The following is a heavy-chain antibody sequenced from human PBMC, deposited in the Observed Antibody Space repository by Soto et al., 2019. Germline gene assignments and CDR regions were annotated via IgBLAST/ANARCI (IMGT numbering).Heavy chain of an antibody. J-gene: IGHJ6*02. D-gene: IGHD3-10*01. CDR3: ARARLSNGDPNIYFFYGLDV. V-gene: IGHV1-69*01. CDR1: GDMFRNSA. CDR2: IIPLFRKT. Sequence: QVQLVQSGAEVKRPGSSVKVSCKASGDMFRNSAFSWVRQAPGQGLAWMGVIIPLFRKTDVAQKFQGRVNFTADESTSSLYMEVSRLTSEDTAVYYCARARLSNGDPNIYFFYGLDVWGQGTTITVSS.